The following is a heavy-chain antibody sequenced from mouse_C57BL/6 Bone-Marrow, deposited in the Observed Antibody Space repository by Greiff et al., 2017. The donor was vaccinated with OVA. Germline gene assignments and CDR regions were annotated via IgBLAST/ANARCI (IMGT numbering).Heavy chain of an antibody. V-gene: IGHV1-50*01. CDR1: GYTFTSYW. J-gene: IGHJ4*01. CDR2: IDPSDSYT. CDR3: ARGFIDGYYSYYAMDY. Sequence: VQLQQPGAELVKPGASVKLSCKASGYTFTSYWMQWVKQRPGQGLEWIGEIDPSDSYTNYNQKFKGKATLTVDTSSSTAYMQLSSLTSEDSAVYYCARGFIDGYYSYYAMDYWGQGTSVTVSS. D-gene: IGHD2-3*01.